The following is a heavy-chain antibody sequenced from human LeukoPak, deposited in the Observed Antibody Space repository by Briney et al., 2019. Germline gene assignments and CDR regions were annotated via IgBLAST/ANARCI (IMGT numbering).Heavy chain of an antibody. CDR2: ISSSSSYI. D-gene: IGHD1-26*01. J-gene: IGHJ4*02. CDR3: ARDGIGSTNNFDY. V-gene: IGHV3-21*01. CDR1: GFTFTDYY. Sequence: GGSLRLSCSASGFTFTDYYMNWVRQAPGKGLEWVSSISSSSSYIYYADSVKGRFTISRDNAKNSLYLQMNSLRAEDTAVYYCARDGIGSTNNFDYWGQGTLVTVSS.